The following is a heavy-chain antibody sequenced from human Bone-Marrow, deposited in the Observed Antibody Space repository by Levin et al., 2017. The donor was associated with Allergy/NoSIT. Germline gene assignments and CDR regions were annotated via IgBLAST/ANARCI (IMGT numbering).Heavy chain of an antibody. CDR3: AKDWIGSWSFDY. CDR2: LSYDAKKE. D-gene: IGHD6-13*01. Sequence: LSLTCAASGFMFSNYGMHWVRQAPGKGLEWVTNLSYDAKKEYYADSVKGRFTVSRDNSKNTLYLQMNSLRADDTAVYYCAKDWIGSWSFDYWGQGVLVIVSS. V-gene: IGHV3-30*18. CDR1: GFMFSNYG. J-gene: IGHJ4*02.